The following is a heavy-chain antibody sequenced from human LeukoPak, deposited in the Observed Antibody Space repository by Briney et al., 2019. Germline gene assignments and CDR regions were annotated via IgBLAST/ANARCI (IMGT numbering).Heavy chain of an antibody. Sequence: SETLSLTCADYGGSFSGYYWGWIRQPPGKGLEWIGSIYHSGSTYYNPSPKSRVTISVDTSNNQFSLRLSSVTAADTAVYYCARAEFSSGDFDYWGQGTLVTVSS. CDR2: IYHSGST. D-gene: IGHD6-19*01. CDR1: GGSFSGYY. J-gene: IGHJ4*02. CDR3: ARAEFSSGDFDY. V-gene: IGHV4-38-2*01.